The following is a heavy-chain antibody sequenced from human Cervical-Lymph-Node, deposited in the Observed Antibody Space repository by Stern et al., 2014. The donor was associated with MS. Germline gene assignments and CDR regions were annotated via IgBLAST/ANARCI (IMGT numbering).Heavy chain of an antibody. D-gene: IGHD2-2*02. V-gene: IGHV5-51*01. CDR3: ARQGCATTSCHTIDS. Sequence: EVHLVESGAEVKKPGQSLKISCKGSGYSFTNSWIGWVRQMPGKGLELMGIISPVDSETRYSTSFQGQVTISVDKSINTASVHWTSLEASDTAMYYCARQGCATTSCHTIDSWGQGTLITVSS. CDR2: ISPVDSET. J-gene: IGHJ4*02. CDR1: GYSFTNSW.